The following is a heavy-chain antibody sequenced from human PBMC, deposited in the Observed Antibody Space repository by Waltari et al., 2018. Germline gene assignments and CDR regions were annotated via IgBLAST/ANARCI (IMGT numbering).Heavy chain of an antibody. CDR3: ARGYTYRTPDALHI. D-gene: IGHD5-18*01. CDR1: GFTFSSYW. J-gene: IGHJ3*02. V-gene: IGHV3-74*01. Sequence: EVQLVESGGGLVQPGGSLRLSCEASGFTFSSYWMHWVRQAPGKGLVWASRRNSDGSSRNYADAVKGRFTSSRDNAKNTVYLQMLSLRVEDTAVYYCARGYTYRTPDALHIWGQGTVVTVSS. CDR2: RNSDGSSR.